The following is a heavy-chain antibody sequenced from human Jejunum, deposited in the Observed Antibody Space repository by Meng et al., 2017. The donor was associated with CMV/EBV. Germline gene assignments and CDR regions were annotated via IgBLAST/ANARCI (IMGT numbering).Heavy chain of an antibody. CDR3: ASGNDFNI. Sequence: LSCADSGFTFRLPCLRWLRQPPGKWPEWVASLQPDGSEIHYVGSLRGRFTVSRDNARKSWYLQMNSLTAEDTAVYYCASGNDFNIWGQGTLVTVSS. J-gene: IGHJ3*02. CDR2: LQPDGSEI. CDR1: GFTFRLPC. V-gene: IGHV3-7*01. D-gene: IGHD1-1*01.